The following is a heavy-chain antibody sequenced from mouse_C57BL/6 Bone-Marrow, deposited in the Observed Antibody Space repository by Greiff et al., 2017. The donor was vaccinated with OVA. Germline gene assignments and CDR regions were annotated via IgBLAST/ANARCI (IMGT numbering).Heavy chain of an antibody. Sequence: QVQLQQPGAELVKPGASVKMSCKASGYTFTSYWITWVKQRPGQGLEWIGDIYPGSGSTTYNEKFKSKATLTVDTSSSTAYMQLSSLTSEDSAVYYCAREELRLRAWFAYWGQGTLVTVSA. CDR2: IYPGSGST. CDR3: AREELRLRAWFAY. J-gene: IGHJ3*01. CDR1: GYTFTSYW. V-gene: IGHV1-55*01. D-gene: IGHD3-2*02.